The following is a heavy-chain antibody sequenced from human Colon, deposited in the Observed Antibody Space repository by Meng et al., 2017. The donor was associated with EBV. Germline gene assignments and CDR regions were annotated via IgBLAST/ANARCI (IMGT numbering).Heavy chain of an antibody. Sequence: GGPVGTRSFAGGVVGFSISSNIRWTWVRQPPGKWLEWLGDIDASGSTDYNPPLNRQIRISLDKSKNHFSLKVNVVNAAATAVNYCARGKQDAWELLAYCRQWALVTVSS. V-gene: IGHV4-4*02. CDR2: IDASGST. J-gene: IGHJ4*02. CDR1: GFSISSNIR. CDR3: ARGKQDAWELLAY. D-gene: IGHD1-26*01.